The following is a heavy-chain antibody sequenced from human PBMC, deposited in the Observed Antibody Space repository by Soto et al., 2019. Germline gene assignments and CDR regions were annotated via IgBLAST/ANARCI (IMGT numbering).Heavy chain of an antibody. Sequence: QITLKESGPTLVKPTQTLRLTCTFAGFSLSSSGVGVGWIRQPPGKALEWLALIYWDDDKRYSPSLKSRLTITKDTSKNQVVLRMTNMDPVDTATYYCAHSHYGNYFAHWGQGTLVTVSS. J-gene: IGHJ4*02. D-gene: IGHD3-10*01. CDR3: AHSHYGNYFAH. V-gene: IGHV2-5*02. CDR2: IYWDDDK. CDR1: GFSLSSSGVG.